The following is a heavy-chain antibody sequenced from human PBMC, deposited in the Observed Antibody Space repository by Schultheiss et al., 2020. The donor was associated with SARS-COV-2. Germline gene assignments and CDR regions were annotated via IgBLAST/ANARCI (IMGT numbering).Heavy chain of an antibody. CDR1: GFTFSSYA. CDR2: ISGSGGST. Sequence: GGSLRLSCAASGFTFSSYAMSWVRQAPGKGLEWVSAISGSGGSTYYADSVKGRFTISRDNSKNTLYLQMNSLRAEDTAVYYCAKGGYGDYGGYYYYGMDVWGQGTTVTVSS. V-gene: IGHV3-23*01. J-gene: IGHJ6*02. CDR3: AKGGYGDYGGYYYYGMDV. D-gene: IGHD4-17*01.